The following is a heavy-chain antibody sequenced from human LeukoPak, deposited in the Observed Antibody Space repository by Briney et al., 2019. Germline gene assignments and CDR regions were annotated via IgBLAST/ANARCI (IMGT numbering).Heavy chain of an antibody. CDR1: GGSISCDNYY. Sequence: PSETPLLTCTVSGGSISCDNYYWSWIRQPAGKGLEWIGRFYTSGSTNYNPSLKSRVTISVDTTKNQFSMKLSSVTVADTAVYYCAREMVMVRGVEAFDYWGQGTLITVSS. D-gene: IGHD3-10*01. CDR2: FYTSGST. CDR3: AREMVMVRGVEAFDY. V-gene: IGHV4-61*02. J-gene: IGHJ4*02.